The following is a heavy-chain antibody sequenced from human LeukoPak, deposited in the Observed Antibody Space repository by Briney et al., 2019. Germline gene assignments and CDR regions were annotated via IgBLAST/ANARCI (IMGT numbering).Heavy chain of an antibody. CDR2: IYYSGST. Sequence: SETLSLTCTVSGGSIGSYYWSWIRQPPGKGLEWIGCIYYSGSTYYNPSLKSRVTISVDTSKNQFSLKLSSVTAADTAVYYCARDRARITGTTPTLYFDYWGQGTLVTVSS. D-gene: IGHD1-20*01. CDR1: GGSIGSYY. J-gene: IGHJ4*02. V-gene: IGHV4-59*12. CDR3: ARDRARITGTTPTLYFDY.